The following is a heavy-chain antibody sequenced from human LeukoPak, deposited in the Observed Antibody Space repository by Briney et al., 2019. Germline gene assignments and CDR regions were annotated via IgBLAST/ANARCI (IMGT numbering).Heavy chain of an antibody. J-gene: IGHJ4*02. CDR3: ARDPNYYDSSGYYKRFDY. V-gene: IGHV3-21*01. CDR1: GFTFSSYS. D-gene: IGHD3-22*01. Sequence: PGGSLRLSCAASGFTFSSYSMNWVRQAPGKGLEWVSSISSSSTYIYYADSVKGRFTISRDNAKNSLYLQMNSLRAEDTAVYYCARDPNYYDSSGYYKRFDYRGQGTLVTVSS. CDR2: ISSSSTYI.